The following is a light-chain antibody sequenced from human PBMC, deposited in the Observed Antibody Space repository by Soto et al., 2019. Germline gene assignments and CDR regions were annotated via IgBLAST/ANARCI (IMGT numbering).Light chain of an antibody. J-gene: IGKJ2*01. Sequence: EILLTQSPGTLSLSPGERATLSCRASQSFSSSYLAWYQQKPGQAPRLLIYGASSRATVIPDRFSGSGSGTDLTLTISRLAHEDFAVYYFQQYGSSPPFGQVTNLAIK. CDR3: QQYGSSPP. CDR1: QSFSSSY. V-gene: IGKV3-20*01. CDR2: GAS.